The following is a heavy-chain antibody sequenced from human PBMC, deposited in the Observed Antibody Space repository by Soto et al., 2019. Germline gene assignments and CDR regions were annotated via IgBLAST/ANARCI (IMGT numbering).Heavy chain of an antibody. CDR2: ISYDGSNK. D-gene: IGHD3-16*01. V-gene: IGHV3-30-3*01. J-gene: IGHJ4*02. CDR1: GFTFSSYA. CDR3: ARAYEGDYFDY. Sequence: HVQLVESGGGVVQPGRSLRLSCAASGFTFSSYAMHWVRQAPGKGLEWVPVISYDGSNKYYADSVKGRFTISRDNSKNTLYLQMNSLRAEDTAVYYCARAYEGDYFDYWGQGTLVTVSS.